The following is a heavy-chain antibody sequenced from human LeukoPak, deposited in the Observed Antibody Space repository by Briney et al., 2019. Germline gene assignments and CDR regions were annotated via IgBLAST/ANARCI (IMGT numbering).Heavy chain of an antibody. CDR2: IIPIFGTA. CDR3: ARDSSDFRNLIPH. Sequence: SVKVSCKASGGTFSSHAISWVRQAPGQGLEWMGGIIPIFGTAKYAQKFQGRVTITADESTSTAYMELSSLRSEDTAVYYCARDSSDFRNLIPHWGQGTLVTVSS. J-gene: IGHJ1*01. V-gene: IGHV1-69*13. CDR1: GGTFSSHA. D-gene: IGHD1-14*01.